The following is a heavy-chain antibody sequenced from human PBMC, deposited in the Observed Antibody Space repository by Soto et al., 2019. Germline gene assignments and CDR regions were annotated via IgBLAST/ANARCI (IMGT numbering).Heavy chain of an antibody. D-gene: IGHD3-10*01. J-gene: IGHJ5*01. CDR2: VYYSGSTN. V-gene: IGHV4-59*08. Sequence: QVQLQESGPGLVKPSETLSLTCTVSGGSISSHYWSWIRQPPGKGLEWIGYVYYSGSTNNYNPSLKSRVTISVDTSKNQLSLKLRSVTAADTAVYYCASGQLWFDYWGQGTLVTVSS. CDR1: GGSISSHY. CDR3: ASGQLWFDY.